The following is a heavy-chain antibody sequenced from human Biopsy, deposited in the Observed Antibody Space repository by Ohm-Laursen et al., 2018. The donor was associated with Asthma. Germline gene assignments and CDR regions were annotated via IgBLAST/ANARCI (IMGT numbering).Heavy chain of an antibody. V-gene: IGHV1-69*06. J-gene: IGHJ6*02. CDR2: ISPVFGST. CDR3: ASPSSSREILYYYYNMDI. D-gene: IGHD6-13*01. Sequence: SVKVSCKASGGTFGNYAISWVRQAPGLGLEWMGGISPVFGSTNIAQKFQGRVTISADIFTKTAYLEVSSPRSDDAAVYYCASPSSSREILYYYYNMDIWGQGTTVTV. CDR1: GGTFGNYA.